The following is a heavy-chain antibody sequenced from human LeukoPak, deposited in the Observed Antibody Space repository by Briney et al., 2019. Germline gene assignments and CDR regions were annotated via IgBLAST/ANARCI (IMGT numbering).Heavy chain of an antibody. CDR2: ISYDGSVK. D-gene: IGHD3-10*01. J-gene: IGHJ5*02. CDR1: GFTFSSYG. CDR3: AKDGPNSWFGEAT. Sequence: GRSLRLSCAASGFTFSSYGMHWVRQAPGKGLEWMALISYDGSVKYYADSVKGRFIISRDNSKNTLYLQMNSLRAEDTAVYYCAKDGPNSWFGEATWGQGTLVTVSS. V-gene: IGHV3-30*18.